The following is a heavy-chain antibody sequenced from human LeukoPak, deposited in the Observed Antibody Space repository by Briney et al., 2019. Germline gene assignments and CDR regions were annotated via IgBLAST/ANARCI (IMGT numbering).Heavy chain of an antibody. V-gene: IGHV3-23*01. Sequence: PGGSLRLSCAASGFTFSTYNMNWVRQAPGKGLEWVSAISGDGRDIFYADSVKGRFTISRDNSKNTLYLQMNSLRAEDTAVYYCAKFRGYSYGPIGYWGQGTLVTVSS. D-gene: IGHD5-18*01. CDR3: AKFRGYSYGPIGY. CDR2: ISGDGRDI. J-gene: IGHJ4*02. CDR1: GFTFSTYN.